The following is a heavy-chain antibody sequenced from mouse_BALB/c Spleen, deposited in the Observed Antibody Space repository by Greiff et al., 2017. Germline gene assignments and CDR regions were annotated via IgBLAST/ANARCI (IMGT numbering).Heavy chain of an antibody. CDR2: ISSGSSTI. CDR1: GFTFSSFG. CDR3: AREGYGSSYGYYFDY. J-gene: IGHJ2*01. Sequence: EVHLVESGGGLVQPGGSRKLSCAASGFTFSSFGMHWVRQAPEKGLEWVAYISSGSSTIYYADTVKGRFTISRDNPKNTLFLQMTSLRSEDTAMYYCAREGYGSSYGYYFDYWGQGTTLTVSS. V-gene: IGHV5-17*02. D-gene: IGHD1-1*01.